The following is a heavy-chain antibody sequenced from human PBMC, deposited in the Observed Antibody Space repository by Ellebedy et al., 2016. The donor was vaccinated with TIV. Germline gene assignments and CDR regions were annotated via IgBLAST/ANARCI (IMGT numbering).Heavy chain of an antibody. CDR2: IDQDGSEK. J-gene: IGHJ6*02. Sequence: GGSLRLSXAASGFTFSGYWMSWVRQAPGKGLEWLANIDQDGSEKHYVDSVKGRFTISRDNAKNSLYMQMNSLRAEDTAVYYCARSKAAVQYYGMDVWGQGTTVTVSS. CDR1: GFTFSGYW. V-gene: IGHV3-7*01. CDR3: ARSKAAVQYYGMDV.